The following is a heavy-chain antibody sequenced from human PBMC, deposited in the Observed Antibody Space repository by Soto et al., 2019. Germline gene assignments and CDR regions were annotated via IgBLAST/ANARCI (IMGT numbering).Heavy chain of an antibody. Sequence: GGSLRLSCAASGFTFSIYAISWVRQAPGKGLEWVSTISGGGDSTYYADSVKGRFTISRDNSKSTLYLQMNSLRADDTALYYCAKDAPASGYLCHYWGQGTLVTVSS. D-gene: IGHD3-22*01. CDR2: ISGGGDST. CDR1: GFTFSIYA. V-gene: IGHV3-23*01. CDR3: AKDAPASGYLCHY. J-gene: IGHJ4*02.